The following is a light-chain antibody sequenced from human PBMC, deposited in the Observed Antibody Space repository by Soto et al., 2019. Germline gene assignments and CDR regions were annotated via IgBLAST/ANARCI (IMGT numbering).Light chain of an antibody. Sequence: SSELTQPPSVSVSPGQTASITCSGDKLGDKYACWYQQKPGQSPVLVIYQDSKRPSGIPERFSGSNSGSTATLTISGPQAMDEADYYCQAWDSSTVVFGGGTKLTVL. CDR2: QDS. CDR1: KLGDKY. V-gene: IGLV3-1*01. J-gene: IGLJ2*01. CDR3: QAWDSSTVV.